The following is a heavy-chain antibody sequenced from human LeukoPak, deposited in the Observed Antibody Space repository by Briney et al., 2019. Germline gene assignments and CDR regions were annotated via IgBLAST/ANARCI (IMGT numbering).Heavy chain of an antibody. CDR3: ARGEDTDLYYFDY. V-gene: IGHV4-34*01. CDR2: INHSGST. Sequence: SETLSLTCAVYGGSFSGYYWSWIRQPPGKGLEWIGEINHSGSTNYNPSLKSRVTISVDTSKNQFSLKLSSVTAADTAVYYCARGEDTDLYYFDYWGQGTLVTASS. CDR1: GGSFSGYY. J-gene: IGHJ4*02. D-gene: IGHD2-15*01.